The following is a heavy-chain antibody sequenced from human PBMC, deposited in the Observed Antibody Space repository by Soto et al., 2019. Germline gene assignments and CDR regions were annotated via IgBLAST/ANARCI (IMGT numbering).Heavy chain of an antibody. CDR1: GGSISSGDYY. J-gene: IGHJ6*02. Sequence: SETLSLTCTVSGGSISSGDYYWSWIRQPPGKGLEWIGYIYYSGSTYYNPSLKSRVTISVDTSKNQFSLKLSSVTAADTVVYYCARARSRLSITIFGVVPYYYYGMDVWGQGTTVTVS. D-gene: IGHD3-3*01. CDR3: ARARSRLSITIFGVVPYYYYGMDV. V-gene: IGHV4-30-4*01. CDR2: IYYSGST.